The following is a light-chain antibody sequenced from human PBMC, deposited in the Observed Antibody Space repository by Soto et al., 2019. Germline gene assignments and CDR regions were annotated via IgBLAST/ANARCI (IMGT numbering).Light chain of an antibody. CDR1: QSVSSSN. Sequence: TQSPDTQSLSPGERATLSCRASQSVSSSNLAWHQQKPGQAPRLLIYAASTRATGVPARFSGSGSGTEFTLTISDLQSEDFAVYFCQDYDIWPLTFGGGTNADVK. CDR2: AAS. CDR3: QDYDIWPLT. V-gene: IGKV3-15*01. J-gene: IGKJ4*01.